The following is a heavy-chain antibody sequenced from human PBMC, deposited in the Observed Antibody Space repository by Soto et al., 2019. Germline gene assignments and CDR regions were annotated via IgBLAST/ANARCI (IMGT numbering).Heavy chain of an antibody. CDR3: ARDFEY. Sequence: EVQLVESGGGLVQPGGSLRLSCEASGFTFSTFWMHWVHQAPGKGLVWVSRINSDGSSTYYADSVKGRVTISRDNAKNTLYLQVNSLRPEDTAVYYCARDFEYWGQGTLVTVSS. CDR1: GFTFSTFW. V-gene: IGHV3-74*01. CDR2: INSDGSST. J-gene: IGHJ4*02.